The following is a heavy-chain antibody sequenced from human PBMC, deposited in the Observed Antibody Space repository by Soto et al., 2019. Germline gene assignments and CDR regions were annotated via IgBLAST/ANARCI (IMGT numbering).Heavy chain of an antibody. CDR1: GFTFSDHY. Sequence: GGSLRLSCAASGFTFSDHYMDWVRQAPGKGLEWVGRTRNKANSYTTEYAASVKGRFTISRDDSKNSLYLQMNSLRAEDTAVYYCAKDRIWFGEYYFDYWGQGTLVTVSS. D-gene: IGHD3-10*01. V-gene: IGHV3-72*01. J-gene: IGHJ4*02. CDR3: AKDRIWFGEYYFDY. CDR2: TRNKANSYTT.